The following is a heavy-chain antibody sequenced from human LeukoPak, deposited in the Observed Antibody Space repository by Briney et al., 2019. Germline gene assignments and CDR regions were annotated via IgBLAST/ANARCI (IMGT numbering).Heavy chain of an antibody. CDR3: ARDTNFERDYYYMDV. CDR1: GFTVSSNY. CDR2: IYSGGST. Sequence: PGGSLRLSCAASGFTVSSNYMGWVRQAPGKGLEWVSVIYSGGSTYYADSVKGRFTISRDNSKNTLYLQMNSLRAEDTAVYYCARDTNFERDYYYMDVCGKGTTVTVSS. J-gene: IGHJ6*03. V-gene: IGHV3-66*02.